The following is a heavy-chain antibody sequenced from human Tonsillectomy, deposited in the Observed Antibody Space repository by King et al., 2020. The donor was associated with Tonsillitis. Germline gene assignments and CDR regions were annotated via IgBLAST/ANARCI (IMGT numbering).Heavy chain of an antibody. D-gene: IGHD3-10*01. CDR3: ARGYYGSGSYYNRHFDY. J-gene: IGHJ4*02. CDR1: DYSITSGYY. Sequence: VQLQESGPGLVKPSETLSLTCAVSDYSITSGYYWGWIRQPPGKGLEWIGSIYHSGTSYYNPSLKSRVTILVDTSKNQFSLKLSSVPAADTAVYYCARGYYGSGSYYNRHFDYWGQGTLVTVSS. V-gene: IGHV4-38-2*01. CDR2: IYHSGTS.